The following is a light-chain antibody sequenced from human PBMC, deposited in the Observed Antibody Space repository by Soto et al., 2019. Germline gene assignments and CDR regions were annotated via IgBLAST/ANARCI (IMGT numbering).Light chain of an antibody. J-gene: IGLJ3*02. CDR2: EVS. CDR1: SSDVGAYNY. CDR3: TSYTSSITLV. V-gene: IGLV2-14*01. Sequence: QSALTQPASVSGSPGQSITISCTGSSSDVGAYNYVSWYQQHPGKAPKLMIYEVSNRPSGVSNRFSGSKSGNTASLTISGLQAEDEADYYCTSYTSSITLVFGGGTQLTVL.